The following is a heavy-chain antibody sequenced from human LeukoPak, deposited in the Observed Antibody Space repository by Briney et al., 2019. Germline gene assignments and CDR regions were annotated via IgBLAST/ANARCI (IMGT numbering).Heavy chain of an antibody. Sequence: GGSLRLSCAASGFTFSSYAMHWVRQAPGKGLEYVSAISSNGGSTYYANSVKGRFTISRDNSKNTLYLQMGSLRAEDMAVYYCARSPRGVRGAYDDYWGQGTLVTVSS. CDR2: ISSNGGST. D-gene: IGHD3-10*01. J-gene: IGHJ4*02. V-gene: IGHV3-64*01. CDR3: ARSPRGVRGAYDDY. CDR1: GFTFSSYA.